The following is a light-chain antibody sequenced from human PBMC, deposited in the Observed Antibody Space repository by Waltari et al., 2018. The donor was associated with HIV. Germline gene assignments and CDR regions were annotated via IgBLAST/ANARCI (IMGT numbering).Light chain of an antibody. J-gene: IGLJ2*01. CDR2: GNS. Sequence: QSVLTQPPSVSGAPGQRVTISCTGSSSNIGAGFDVHWYQQLPGTAPKLLIYGNSNRPSGVPDRFSGSKSGTSASLAITGLQVEDKADYYCQSYDSSLSGVVFGGGTKLTVL. V-gene: IGLV1-40*01. CDR3: QSYDSSLSGVV. CDR1: SSNIGAGFD.